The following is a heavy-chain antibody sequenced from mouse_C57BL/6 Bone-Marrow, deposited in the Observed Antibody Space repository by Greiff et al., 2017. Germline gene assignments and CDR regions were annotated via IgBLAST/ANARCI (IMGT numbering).Heavy chain of an antibody. V-gene: IGHV3-6*01. CDR3: ARDRSSVDYAMDY. CDR1: GYSITSGYY. J-gene: IGHJ4*01. Sequence: DVKLQESGPGLVKPSQSLSLTCSVTGYSITSGYYWNWIRQFPGNKLEWMGYISYDGSNNYNPSLKNRISITRDTSKNQFFLKLNSVTTEDTATYYCARDRSSVDYAMDYWGQGTSVTVSS. D-gene: IGHD1-3*01. CDR2: ISYDGSN.